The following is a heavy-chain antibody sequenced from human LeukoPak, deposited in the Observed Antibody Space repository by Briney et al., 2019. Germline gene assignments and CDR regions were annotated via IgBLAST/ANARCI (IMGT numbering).Heavy chain of an antibody. Sequence: PSETLSLTCTVSGGSISSYYWSWIRQPAGKGLEWIGRIYTSGSTYYNPSLKRRVTISVDTSKKQFSLKLSSVTAADTAVYYCARDYYDILTGYYKKSAFDIWGQGTMVTVSS. CDR3: ARDYYDILTGYYKKSAFDI. J-gene: IGHJ3*02. V-gene: IGHV4-4*07. CDR2: IYTSGST. CDR1: GGSISSYY. D-gene: IGHD3-9*01.